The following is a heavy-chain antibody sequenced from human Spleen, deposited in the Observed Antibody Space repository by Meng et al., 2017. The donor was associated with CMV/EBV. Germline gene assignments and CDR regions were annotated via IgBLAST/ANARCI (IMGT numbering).Heavy chain of an antibody. J-gene: IGHJ1*01. CDR1: GGSISSTSYY. V-gene: IGHV4-39*01. D-gene: IGHD1-26*01. CDR2: IDYSGIT. Sequence: QLQLQESGPGLVKPSETLSLTCTGSGGSISSTSYYGGWIRQPPGKGLEWIASIDYSGITFQNPSLKSRLTTSVDTSKNQFSLQLRFVTAADTAVYYCARHRGNYYQSFLHWGQGTLVTVSS. CDR3: ARHRGNYYQSFLH.